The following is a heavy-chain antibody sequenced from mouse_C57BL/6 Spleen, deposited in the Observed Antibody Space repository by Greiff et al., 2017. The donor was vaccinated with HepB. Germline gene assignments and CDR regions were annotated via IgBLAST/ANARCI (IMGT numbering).Heavy chain of an antibody. Sequence: VQLQQSGAELASPGASVTLSCKASGYTFTDHIMNWVKKRPGQGLEWIGRIYPVSGETNYNQTFMGKATFSVDRSSSTVYMVLNSLTSEDPAVYYCAISTWGTTGAVDYWGQGTSVTVSS. CDR2: IYPVSGET. J-gene: IGHJ4*01. CDR3: AISTWGTTGAVDY. V-gene: IGHV1-11*01. D-gene: IGHD2-2*01. CDR1: GYTFTDHI.